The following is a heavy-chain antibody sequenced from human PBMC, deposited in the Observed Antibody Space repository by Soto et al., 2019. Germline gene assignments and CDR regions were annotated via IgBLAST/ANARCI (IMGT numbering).Heavy chain of an antibody. V-gene: IGHV3-33*01. CDR3: ARAYYYDSSGYYYDGMDV. D-gene: IGHD3-22*01. CDR2: IWYDGSNK. Sequence: QVQLVESGGGVVQPGRSLRLSCAASGFTFSSYGMHWVRQAPGKGLEWVAVIWYDGSNKYYADSVKGRFTISSDNSKNTLYLQMNSLRAEDTAVYYCARAYYYDSSGYYYDGMDVWGQGTTVTVSS. J-gene: IGHJ6*02. CDR1: GFTFSSYG.